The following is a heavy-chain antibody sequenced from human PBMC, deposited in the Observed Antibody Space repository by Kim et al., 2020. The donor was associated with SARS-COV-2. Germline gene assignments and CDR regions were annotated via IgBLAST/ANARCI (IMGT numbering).Heavy chain of an antibody. CDR1: GLMFDDYS. V-gene: IGHV3-43*01. J-gene: IGHJ4*02. CDR3: VKEMAGTRWITFDG. D-gene: IGHD5-12*01. Sequence: GGSLRLSCAASGLMFDDYSMHWVRQIPGKGLEWVSLIDRYGRRTFHADALRGRFTISRDNSRNSLYLEMNGLRPDDTAFYYCVKEMAGTRWITFDGWGQGTLVTVSS. CDR2: IDRYGRRT.